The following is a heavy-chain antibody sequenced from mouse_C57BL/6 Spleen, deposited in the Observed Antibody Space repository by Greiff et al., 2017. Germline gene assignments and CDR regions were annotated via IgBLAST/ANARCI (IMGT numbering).Heavy chain of an antibody. CDR3: ARDGNLYHYYAMDY. J-gene: IGHJ4*01. D-gene: IGHD1-1*01. Sequence: VQLQQSVADLVRPGASVKLSCTASGFTFTNSCMHWVHQRPEQGLEWIGRIDPADGTNKYAPKFQGQATITADTSSNTAYLQLSSMTTDDTAIDYCARDGNLYHYYAMDYWGQGTSVTVSS. CDR1: GFTFTNSC. CDR2: IDPADGTN. V-gene: IGHV14-3*01.